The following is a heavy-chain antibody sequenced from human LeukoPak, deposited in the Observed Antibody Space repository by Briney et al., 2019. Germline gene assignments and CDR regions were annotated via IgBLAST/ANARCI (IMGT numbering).Heavy chain of an antibody. V-gene: IGHV3-48*04. Sequence: GGSLRLSCAASGFTFSSYSMNWARQAPGKGLEWVAYIISSSSSMHYADSVKGRFTISRDNAKESLYLQMNSLRAEDTAVYYCARVGYYDILTGYSTPFDYWGQGTLVTVSS. CDR3: ARVGYYDILTGYSTPFDY. D-gene: IGHD3-9*01. J-gene: IGHJ4*02. CDR2: IISSSSSM. CDR1: GFTFSSYS.